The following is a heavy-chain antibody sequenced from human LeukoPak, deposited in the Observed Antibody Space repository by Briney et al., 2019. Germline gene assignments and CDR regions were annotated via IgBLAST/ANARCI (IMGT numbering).Heavy chain of an antibody. CDR2: IYTSGST. Sequence: SETLSLTCTVSGGSISSYYWSWIRQRAGKGLEWIGRIYTSGSTNYNPSLKSRVAMSVDTSKNQFSLKLSSVTAADTAVYYCARAVVAAADYYYYYYMDVWGKGTTVTVSS. D-gene: IGHD6-13*01. V-gene: IGHV4-4*07. J-gene: IGHJ6*03. CDR1: GGSISSYY. CDR3: ARAVVAAADYYYYYYMDV.